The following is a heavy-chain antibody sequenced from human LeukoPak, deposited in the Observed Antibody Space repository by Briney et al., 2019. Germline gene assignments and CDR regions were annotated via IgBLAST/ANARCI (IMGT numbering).Heavy chain of an antibody. V-gene: IGHV4-34*01. CDR3: ARGPRGGFYYYYGIDV. CDR2: INHSGST. D-gene: IGHD5-12*01. CDR1: GGSFSGYY. J-gene: IGHJ6*02. Sequence: SETLSLTCAVYGGSFSGYYWSWIRQPPGKGLEWIGEINHSGSTNYNPSLKSRVTISVDTSKNQFSLKLSSVTAADTAVYYCARGPRGGFYYYYGIDVWGQGTTVTVSS.